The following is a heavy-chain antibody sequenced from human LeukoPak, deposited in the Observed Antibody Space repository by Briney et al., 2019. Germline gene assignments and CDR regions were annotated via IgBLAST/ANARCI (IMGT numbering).Heavy chain of an antibody. J-gene: IGHJ4*02. CDR3: ARGYYGSGSYYVLDY. CDR1: GYTFTGYY. Sequence: ASVKVSCKASGYTFTGYYMHWVRQAPGQGLEWMGRINPNSGGTNYAQKFQGRVTMTRDTSISTAYTELSRLRSDDTAVYYCARGYYGSGSYYVLDYWGQGTLVTVSS. D-gene: IGHD3-10*01. V-gene: IGHV1-2*06. CDR2: INPNSGGT.